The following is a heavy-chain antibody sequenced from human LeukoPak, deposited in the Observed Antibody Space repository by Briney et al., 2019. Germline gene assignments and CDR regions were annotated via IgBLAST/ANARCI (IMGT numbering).Heavy chain of an antibody. Sequence: GGSLRLSCAASGFTFSDYWMTWVRQAPGKGLEWVAKIKQDGSDKYYVDSVKGRFTISRDNAKNSLYLQMNSLRAEDTAVYYCARDFGLLWFGELLTYWGQGTLVTVSS. CDR3: ARDFGLLWFGELLTY. CDR2: IKQDGSDK. V-gene: IGHV3-7*01. CDR1: GFTFSDYW. D-gene: IGHD3-10*01. J-gene: IGHJ4*02.